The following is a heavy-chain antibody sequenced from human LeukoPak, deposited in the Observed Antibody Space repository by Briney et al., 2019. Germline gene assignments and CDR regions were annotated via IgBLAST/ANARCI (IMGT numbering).Heavy chain of an antibody. Sequence: GGSLRLSCAASGFAVSGNYMSWVRQAPGKGLEWVSVIYTGGSTYYAESVKGRFTIFRVISKNTLYLQMNSLRAEDTAVYYCARSLIMDIWGRGTTVTVSS. CDR2: IYTGGST. CDR1: GFAVSGNY. V-gene: IGHV3-53*01. J-gene: IGHJ6*02. D-gene: IGHD3-16*01. CDR3: ARSLIMDI.